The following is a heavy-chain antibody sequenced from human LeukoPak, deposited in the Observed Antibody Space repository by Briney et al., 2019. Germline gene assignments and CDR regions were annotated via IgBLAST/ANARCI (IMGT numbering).Heavy chain of an antibody. Sequence: ASVKVSCKVSGYTLTDLSMHWVRQASGQGLEWMGWMNPNSGDRGYAQNFQGRVTITSDTSISTAYMELSSLRSEDTAVYFCARTTSLTASGYDYWGQGTLVTVSS. V-gene: IGHV1-8*01. J-gene: IGHJ4*02. D-gene: IGHD4-17*01. CDR1: GYTLTDLS. CDR2: MNPNSGDR. CDR3: ARTTSLTASGYDY.